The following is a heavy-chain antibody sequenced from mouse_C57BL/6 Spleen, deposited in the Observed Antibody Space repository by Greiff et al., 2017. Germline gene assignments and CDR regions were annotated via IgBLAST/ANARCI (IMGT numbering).Heavy chain of an antibody. CDR3: ARAYYYGSGYGYFEV. J-gene: IGHJ1*03. Sequence: VQLQQSDAELVKPGASVKISCKVSGYTFTDHTIHWMKQRPEQGLEWIGYIYPRDGSTKYNEKFKGKATLTADKSSSTAYMQLNSRTSEDSAVYFCARAYYYGSGYGYFEVWGTRTTVTVSS. D-gene: IGHD1-1*01. CDR1: GYTFTDHT. V-gene: IGHV1-78*01. CDR2: IYPRDGST.